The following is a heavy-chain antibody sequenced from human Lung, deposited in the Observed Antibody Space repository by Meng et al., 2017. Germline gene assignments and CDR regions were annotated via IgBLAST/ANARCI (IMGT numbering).Heavy chain of an antibody. CDR2: IYHGGDT. Sequence: QVHLQESGPGLLKPSGTLSLPCVVSGGSISSIDWWSWVRQPPGKGLEWIGEIYHGGDTNYNPSLKSRVTIAIDRSKNQFSLKLSSVTAADTAVYYCASWIYSCGWQWGQGTLVTVSS. D-gene: IGHD6-19*01. V-gene: IGHV4/OR15-8*02. CDR3: ASWIYSCGWQ. J-gene: IGHJ4*02. CDR1: GGSISSIDW.